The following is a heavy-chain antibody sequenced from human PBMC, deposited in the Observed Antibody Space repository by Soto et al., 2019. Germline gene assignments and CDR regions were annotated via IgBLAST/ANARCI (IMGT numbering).Heavy chain of an antibody. Sequence: PSQPLPLTCTVSGGSINSSSYYWGWIRQPPGKGLEWIASIYYSGRTDYNPSLKGRVNISVDMSKNQFSLKLSSVTAADTAVYYCATHNWDLDPWGQGTLVTVSS. J-gene: IGHJ1*01. CDR3: ATHNWDLDP. CDR1: GGSINSSSYY. CDR2: IYYSGRT. V-gene: IGHV4-39*01. D-gene: IGHD1-7*01.